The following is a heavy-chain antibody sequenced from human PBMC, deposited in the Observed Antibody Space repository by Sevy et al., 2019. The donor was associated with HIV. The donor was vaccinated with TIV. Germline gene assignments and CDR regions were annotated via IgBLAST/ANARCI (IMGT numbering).Heavy chain of an antibody. CDR3: AKDVDYAMLTGPWNA. J-gene: IGHJ5*02. CDR1: GFTFNRHA. Sequence: GGSLRLSCAASGFTFNRHAMSWVRQAPGKGLEWVSGISGSGVITHYADSVRGRITISRDNSKNTRYLQMNSLGAEDTAKYYCAKDVDYAMLTGPWNAWGQGTLVNVSS. D-gene: IGHD3-9*01. CDR2: ISGSGVIT. V-gene: IGHV3-23*01.